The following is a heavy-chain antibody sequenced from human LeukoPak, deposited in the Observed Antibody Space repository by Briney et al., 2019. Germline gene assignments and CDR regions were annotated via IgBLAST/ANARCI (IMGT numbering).Heavy chain of an antibody. V-gene: IGHV3-48*02. Sequence: GGSLRLSCAASGFTFSSYAMSWVRQAPGKGLEWVSAISSSGSPTHYADSVGGRFTISRDNAKNSLYLQMNSLRDEDTAVYFCGRRPYSDTSGRLSDVWGQGTTVTVSS. CDR3: GRRPYSDTSGRLSDV. CDR1: GFTFSSYA. J-gene: IGHJ6*02. CDR2: ISSSGSPT. D-gene: IGHD3-22*01.